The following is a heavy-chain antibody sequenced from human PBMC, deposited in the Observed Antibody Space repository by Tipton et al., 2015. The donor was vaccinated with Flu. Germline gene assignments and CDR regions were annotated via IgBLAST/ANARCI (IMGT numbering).Heavy chain of an antibody. CDR3: TKDVWFGLVDDPYFSGLDV. CDR1: GFIFSDYG. D-gene: IGHD3-10*01. V-gene: IGHV3-30*18. CDR2: ISYEGRNDR. J-gene: IGHJ6*02. Sequence: SLRLSCAASGFIFSDYGINWVRQAPGKGLEWVAEISYEGRNDRYYADSVKGRFTISRDNTKSAVYLQINSLRAEDTAVYYCTKDVWFGLVDDPYFSGLDVWGQGSTVTVSS.